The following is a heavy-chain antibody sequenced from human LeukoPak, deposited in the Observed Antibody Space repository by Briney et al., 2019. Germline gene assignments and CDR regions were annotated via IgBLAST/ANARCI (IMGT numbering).Heavy chain of an antibody. CDR3: AREGVTMGAAAFDI. Sequence: PGGSLRLSCAASGFTVSSNYMSWVRQAPGKGLEWVSVIFSGGGTYYADSVRGRFTISRDNSKNTLYLQMHSLRAEDTAVYYCAREGVTMGAAAFDIWGQGTMVTVSS. J-gene: IGHJ3*02. V-gene: IGHV3-66*01. CDR1: GFTVSSNY. CDR2: IFSGGGT. D-gene: IGHD2-8*01.